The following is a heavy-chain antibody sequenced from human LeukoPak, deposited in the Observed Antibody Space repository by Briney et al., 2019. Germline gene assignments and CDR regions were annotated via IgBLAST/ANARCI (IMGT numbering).Heavy chain of an antibody. CDR1: GGSFSGYY. CDR3: ARARRYYDSSGYLAAFDI. V-gene: IGHV4-34*01. D-gene: IGHD3-22*01. Sequence: SETLSLTCVVYGGSFSGYYWSWIRQPPGKGLEWIGEINDSGSTNYNPSLESRVTISVDTSKNQFSLKLSSVTAADTAVYYCARARRYYDSSGYLAAFDIWGQGTMVPVSS. CDR2: INDSGST. J-gene: IGHJ3*02.